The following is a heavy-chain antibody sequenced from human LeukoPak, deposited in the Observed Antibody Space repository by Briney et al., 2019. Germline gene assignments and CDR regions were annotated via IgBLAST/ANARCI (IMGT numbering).Heavy chain of an antibody. CDR2: IRSSGSTI. V-gene: IGHV3-48*03. J-gene: IGHJ3*02. CDR1: GFPFSSYE. Sequence: GGPLRLLCAASGFPFSSYEMNWVRQAPGKGLEWVSYIRSSGSTIYYADSVKGRFTISRDNAKNSLYLQMNSLRAEDTAVYYCARDTPDDAFDIWGQGTMVTVSS. CDR3: ARDTPDDAFDI.